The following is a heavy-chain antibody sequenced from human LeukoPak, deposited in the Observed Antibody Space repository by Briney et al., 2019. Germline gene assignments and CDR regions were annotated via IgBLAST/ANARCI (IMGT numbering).Heavy chain of an antibody. CDR2: IKSSSATI. D-gene: IGHD1-1*01. J-gene: IGHJ6*03. CDR1: GFTFGGYS. V-gene: IGHV3-48*01. CDR3: ARVRVPTDMTFSHYYMDV. Sequence: GGSLRLSCAASGFTFGGYSMSWVRQAPGRGLEWLSYIKSSSATIYYADSVKGRFIISRDNAQNSLYLQMDSLRAEDTAMYYCARVRVPTDMTFSHYYMDVWGKGTTVTVSS.